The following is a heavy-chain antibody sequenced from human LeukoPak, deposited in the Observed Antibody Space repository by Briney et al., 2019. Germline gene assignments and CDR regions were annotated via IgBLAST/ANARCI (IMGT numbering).Heavy chain of an antibody. D-gene: IGHD6-13*01. CDR2: LNEDGGYT. Sequence: GGSLRLSCAASGFTFSIYAMSWVRQAPGKGLAWVSGLNEDGGYTYYADSVKGRFTISRDNSKNTLYLQMNSLRAEDTAVYYCARGGTSAAGIDYWGQGTLVTVSS. V-gene: IGHV3-23*01. CDR1: GFTFSIYA. CDR3: ARGGTSAAGIDY. J-gene: IGHJ4*02.